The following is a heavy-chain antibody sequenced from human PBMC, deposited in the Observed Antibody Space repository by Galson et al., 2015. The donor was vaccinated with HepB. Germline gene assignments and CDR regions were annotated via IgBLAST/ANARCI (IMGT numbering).Heavy chain of an antibody. CDR2: IDPQDNEV. J-gene: IGHJ4*02. CDR3: STGRDHYGVFDF. D-gene: IGHD4-17*01. CDR1: GYTFTDYS. V-gene: IGHV1-69-2*01. Sequence: VKVSCKVSGYTFTDYSMHWVQQAPGKGPEWIGLIDPQDNEVIYAEKFQGRVILTADTSTDTAYMELSSLRSEDTAVYYCSTGRDHYGVFDFWGQGTLVTVSS.